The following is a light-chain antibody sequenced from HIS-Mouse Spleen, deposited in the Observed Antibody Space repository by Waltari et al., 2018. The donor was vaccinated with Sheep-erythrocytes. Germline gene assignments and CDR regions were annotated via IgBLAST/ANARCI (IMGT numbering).Light chain of an antibody. CDR3: CSYAGSYNHV. V-gene: IGLV2-11*01. CDR2: DVS. CDR1: SSDVGGYNY. Sequence: QSALTQPRSVSGSPGQSVTISCTGTSSDVGGYNYVSWYQQHPGKAPKLMIYDVSKRPSGVPDRCSGSKSGNTASLTISGLQAEDDADYYCCSYAGSYNHVFATGTKVTVL. J-gene: IGLJ1*01.